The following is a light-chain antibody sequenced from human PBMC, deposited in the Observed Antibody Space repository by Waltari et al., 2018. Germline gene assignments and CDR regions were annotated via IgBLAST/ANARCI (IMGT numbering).Light chain of an antibody. CDR1: SSNLGKNY. V-gene: IGLV1-51*02. CDR3: GTWDSSLSGAV. J-gene: IGLJ7*01. CDR2: EDT. Sequence: QSVLTQPPSMSAAPGQRVTIPSSGGSSNLGKNYFPLYRQFPGSAPKLLIYEDTERPAGVPGRFSGSKSGTSATLDITGLQPGDEAEYYCGTWDSSLSGAVFGGGTLLTVL.